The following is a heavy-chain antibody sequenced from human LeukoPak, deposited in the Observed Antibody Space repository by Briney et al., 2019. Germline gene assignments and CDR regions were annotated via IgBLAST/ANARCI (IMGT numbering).Heavy chain of an antibody. Sequence: GGSLRLSCAASGFTFSSYSMHWVRQAPGKGLGWLAVISYDGSNKYYADSVKGRFTIFRDNSKNTLYLQMNSMRAEDTAVYYCARDPIVGYSYGSYYFDYWGQGTLVTVSS. CDR1: GFTFSSYS. CDR2: ISYDGSNK. J-gene: IGHJ4*02. D-gene: IGHD5-18*01. CDR3: ARDPIVGYSYGSYYFDY. V-gene: IGHV3-30*04.